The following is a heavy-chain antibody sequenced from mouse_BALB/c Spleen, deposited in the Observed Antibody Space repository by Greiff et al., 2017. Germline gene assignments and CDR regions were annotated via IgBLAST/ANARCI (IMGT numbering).Heavy chain of an antibody. Sequence: QVQLQQSGAELVRPGSSVKISCKASGYAFSSFWMNWVKQRPGQGPEWIGQIYPGDGDTNYNGKFKGKATLTADKSSSTAYMQLSSLTSEDSAVYFYARSIYCAGGSPRYYFDYWGQGTTLTVSA. CDR1: GYAFSSFW. V-gene: IGHV1-80*01. J-gene: IGHJ2*01. CDR2: IYPGDGDT. D-gene: IGHD1-1*02. CDR3: ARSIYCAGGSPRYYFDY.